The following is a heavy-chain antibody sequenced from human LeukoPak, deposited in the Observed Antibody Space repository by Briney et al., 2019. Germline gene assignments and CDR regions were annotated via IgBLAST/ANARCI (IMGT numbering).Heavy chain of an antibody. CDR1: GGSFSGYY. V-gene: IGHV4-34*01. J-gene: IGHJ6*03. CDR2: INHSGST. Sequence: SETLSLTCAVYGGSFSGYYWSWIRQPPGEGLEWIGEINHSGSTNYNPSLKSRVTISVDTSKNQFSLKLSSVTAADTAVYYCARVYSSSFGYYYYYMDVWGKGTTVTVSS. CDR3: ARVYSSSFGYYYYYMDV. D-gene: IGHD6-6*01.